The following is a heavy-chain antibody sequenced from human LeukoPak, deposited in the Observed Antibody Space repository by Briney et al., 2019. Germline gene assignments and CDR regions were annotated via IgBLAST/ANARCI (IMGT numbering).Heavy chain of an antibody. D-gene: IGHD2-2*01. J-gene: IGHJ4*02. CDR3: AREPLGYCSSTSCNLFDY. Sequence: ASVKVSCKASGYTFTGYYMHWVRQAPGQGLEWMGRINPNSGGTNYAQKFQGRVTMTRDTSISTAYMELSRLRSDDTAVYYCAREPLGYCSSTSCNLFDYWGQGTLVTVSS. CDR1: GYTFTGYY. V-gene: IGHV1-2*06. CDR2: INPNSGGT.